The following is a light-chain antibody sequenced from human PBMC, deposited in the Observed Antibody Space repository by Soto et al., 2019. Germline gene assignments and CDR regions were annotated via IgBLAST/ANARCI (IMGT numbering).Light chain of an antibody. CDR3: QSYDTSLSGFVV. CDR1: NSNIGAGYD. V-gene: IGLV1-40*01. Sequence: QSVLTQPPSVSGAPGQRVTISCTGSNSNIGAGYDVHWYQQLPGTAPKLLIYGNSNRPSGVPDRFSGSKSGTSASLDITGLQAEDEADYYCQSYDTSLSGFVVFGGGTKLTVL. CDR2: GNS. J-gene: IGLJ2*01.